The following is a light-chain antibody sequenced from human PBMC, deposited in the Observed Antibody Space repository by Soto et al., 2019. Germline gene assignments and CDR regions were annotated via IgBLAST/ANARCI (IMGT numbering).Light chain of an antibody. CDR3: QQFNSFPLT. J-gene: IGKJ3*01. V-gene: IGKV1-5*01. Sequence: DIQLTQSPSTLSASVGDRVTITCRASQNINSSLAWYQQKPGKAPNLLIYDASTLESGVPSRFSGSGSGTECTLTIISLQPEDFATYYCQQFNSFPLTFGQGTHVDIK. CDR1: QNINSS. CDR2: DAS.